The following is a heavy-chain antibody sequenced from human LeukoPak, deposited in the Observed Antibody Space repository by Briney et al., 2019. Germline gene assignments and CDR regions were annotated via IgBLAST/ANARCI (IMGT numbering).Heavy chain of an antibody. V-gene: IGHV3-23*01. CDR2: ISGSGGTT. CDR1: GFTFGSYS. CDR3: AKAMGIAARKSTVDY. Sequence: GGSLRLSCAASGFTFGSYSMSWVRQAPGKGLEWVSVISGSGGTTHYADSVKGRFTISRDNSKNTLYLQMNRLRAEDTGVSHCAKAMGIAARKSTVDYWGQGTLVTVSS. D-gene: IGHD6-6*01. J-gene: IGHJ4*02.